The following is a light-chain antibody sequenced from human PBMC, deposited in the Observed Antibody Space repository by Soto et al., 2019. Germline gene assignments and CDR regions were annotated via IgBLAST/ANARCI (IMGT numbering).Light chain of an antibody. Sequence: QSVLTQPPSASGSPGQSVAISCTGTSSDVGGYNYVSWYQQHPGKAPKLMIDEVNKRPSGVPDRFSGSKSGNTASLTVSGLQAEDEADYYCSSYAGSSNVFGTGTKGTVL. CDR2: EVN. CDR1: SSDVGGYNY. CDR3: SSYAGSSNV. V-gene: IGLV2-8*01. J-gene: IGLJ1*01.